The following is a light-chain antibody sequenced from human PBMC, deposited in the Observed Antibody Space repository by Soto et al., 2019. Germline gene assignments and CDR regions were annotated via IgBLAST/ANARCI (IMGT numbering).Light chain of an antibody. V-gene: IGLV2-14*03. CDR2: DVS. Sequence: QSVLTQPASGSGAPGQSIAISCTGTSSDVGGYNYVSSYQQHPGKAPKLMIYDVSNRPSGVSNRFSGSKSGNTASLTISGLQAEDEADYYCCSYTTSSTYVFGTGTKVTVL. CDR1: SSDVGGYNY. CDR3: CSYTTSSTYV. J-gene: IGLJ1*01.